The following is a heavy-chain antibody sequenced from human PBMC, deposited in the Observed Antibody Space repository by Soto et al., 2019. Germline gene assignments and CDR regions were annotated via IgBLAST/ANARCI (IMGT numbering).Heavy chain of an antibody. CDR3: ATRLTFSYSGPEKFLQH. Sequence: EVQLVESGGGLVKPGGSLRLSCAASGFTFTNAWMTWVRQAPGKGLDWVGRIKSKADGGTADYAAPVKGRFTISRDDSKDSLFLQMNSLNPWDTAGYYLATRLTFSYSGPEKFLQHWGQGTLVTVSS. J-gene: IGHJ1*01. D-gene: IGHD1-26*01. CDR1: GFTFTNAW. CDR2: IKSKADGGTA. V-gene: IGHV3-15*05.